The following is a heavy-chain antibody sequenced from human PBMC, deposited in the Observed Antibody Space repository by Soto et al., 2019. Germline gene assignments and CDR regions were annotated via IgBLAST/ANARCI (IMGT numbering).Heavy chain of an antibody. V-gene: IGHV1-2*02. J-gene: IGHJ3*02. D-gene: IGHD3-22*01. Sequence: ASVKVSCKASGYTFTVYYMHWVLQAPLQGLEWMGWINPNSGGTNYAQKFQGRVTMTRDTSISTAYMELSRLRSDDTAVYYCATQRHYYDSSGYYGAFDIWGQGTMVTVSS. CDR1: GYTFTVYY. CDR3: ATQRHYYDSSGYYGAFDI. CDR2: INPNSGGT.